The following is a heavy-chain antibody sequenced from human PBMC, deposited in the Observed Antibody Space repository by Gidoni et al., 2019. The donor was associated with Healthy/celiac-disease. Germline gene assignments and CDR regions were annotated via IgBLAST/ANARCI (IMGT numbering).Heavy chain of an antibody. CDR2: INPNSGGT. Sequence: VQLVQSGTEVKQTGSSVKVSCQASGYTFTGYYMPWVRQAPVQGLEWTGWINPNSGGTNYEQKFQGWVTMTRDTSISTAYMELSRLRSDDTAVYYCARDVHCSGGSCYPSYYYYGMDVWGQGTTVTVSS. V-gene: IGHV1-2*04. CDR3: ARDVHCSGGSCYPSYYYYGMDV. D-gene: IGHD2-15*01. J-gene: IGHJ6*02. CDR1: GYTFTGYY.